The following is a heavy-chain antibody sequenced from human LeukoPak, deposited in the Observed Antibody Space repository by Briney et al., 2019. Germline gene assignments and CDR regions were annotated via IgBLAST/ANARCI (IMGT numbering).Heavy chain of an antibody. D-gene: IGHD5-12*01. CDR3: ARGGYAPFYFDY. CDR2: IYYSGSP. J-gene: IGHJ4*02. V-gene: IGHV4-59*01. CDR1: GGSISSYY. Sequence: ETLSLTCTVSGGSISSYYWSWIRQPPGKGLEWIGYIYYSGSPNYNPSLKSRVTISVDTSKNQFSLKLSSVTAADTAVYYCARGGYAPFYFDYWGQGTLVTVSS.